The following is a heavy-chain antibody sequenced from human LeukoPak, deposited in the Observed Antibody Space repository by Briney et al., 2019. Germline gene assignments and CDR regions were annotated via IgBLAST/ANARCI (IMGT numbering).Heavy chain of an antibody. Sequence: GGSLRLSCAASGFTFSSYSMNWVRQAPGKGLEWVSYISSSSRTIYYADSVKGRFTISRDNAKNSLYLQMNSLRAEDTAVYYCARDHHRRLYDSQARDTFDIWGQGTMVTVSS. V-gene: IGHV3-48*04. J-gene: IGHJ3*02. CDR1: GFTFSSYS. CDR2: ISSSSRTI. D-gene: IGHD3-22*01. CDR3: ARDHHRRLYDSQARDTFDI.